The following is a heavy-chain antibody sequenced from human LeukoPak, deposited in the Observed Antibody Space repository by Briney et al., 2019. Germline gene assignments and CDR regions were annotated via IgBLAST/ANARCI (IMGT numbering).Heavy chain of an antibody. J-gene: IGHJ4*02. V-gene: IGHV3-21*01. Sequence: GGSLRLSCAASGFTFSSYSMNWVRQAPGKGLEWVSSISSSSSYIYYADSVKGRFTISRDNAKNSLYLQMNSLRAEDTAVYYCARDRMTTVSNDAFDYWGQGTLVTVSS. D-gene: IGHD4-17*01. CDR3: ARDRMTTVSNDAFDY. CDR2: ISSSSSYI. CDR1: GFTFSSYS.